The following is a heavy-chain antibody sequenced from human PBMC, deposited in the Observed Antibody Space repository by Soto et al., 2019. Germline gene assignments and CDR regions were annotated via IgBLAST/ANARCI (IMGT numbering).Heavy chain of an antibody. D-gene: IGHD3-3*01. V-gene: IGHV3-23*01. CDR2: ISGSGGST. CDR1: GFTFSSYA. Sequence: GGSLRLSCAASGFTFSSYAMSWVRQAPGKGLEWVSAISGSGGSTYYADSVKGRFTISRDNSKNTLYLQMNSLRAEDTAVYYSAKPPRHYDFWSGYKYYFDYWGQGTLVTVSS. CDR3: AKPPRHYDFWSGYKYYFDY. J-gene: IGHJ4*02.